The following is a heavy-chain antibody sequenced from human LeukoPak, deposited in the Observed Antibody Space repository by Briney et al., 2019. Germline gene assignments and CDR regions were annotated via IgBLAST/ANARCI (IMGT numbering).Heavy chain of an antibody. CDR3: AKKLPYSGSYGY. J-gene: IGHJ4*02. V-gene: IGHV1-2*02. D-gene: IGHD1-26*01. CDR1: GYTFTGYY. Sequence: APVEVSCKASGYTFTGYYMHWVRQAPGQGLEWMGWINPNSGGTNYAQKFQGRVTMTRDTSISTAYMELSRLRSEDTAVYYCAKKLPYSGSYGYGGQGTLVTVSS. CDR2: INPNSGGT.